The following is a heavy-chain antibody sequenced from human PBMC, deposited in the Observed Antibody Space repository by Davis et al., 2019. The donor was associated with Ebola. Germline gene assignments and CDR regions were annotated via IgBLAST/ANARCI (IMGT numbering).Heavy chain of an antibody. CDR2: ISAYSGDT. J-gene: IGHJ5*02. CDR1: GYTFNSHG. CDR3: ARGKWFDP. Sequence: AASVKVSCKAYGYTFNSHGISWVRQAPGQGLEWLGWISAYSGDTNYAQNLQGRITMATDTSTSTAYMELRRLRSDDTAVYYCARGKWFDPWGQGTLVSVTS. V-gene: IGHV1-18*04.